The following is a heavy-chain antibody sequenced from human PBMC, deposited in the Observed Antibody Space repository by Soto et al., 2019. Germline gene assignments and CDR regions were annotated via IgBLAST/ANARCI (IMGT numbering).Heavy chain of an antibody. CDR3: ARDWSRRDYGEKRPFDY. D-gene: IGHD4-17*01. CDR1: GFTFNSYV. Sequence: QVQLVESGGGVVQPGRSLRLSCAASGFTFNSYVFHWVRQAPGKGLEWVALISYDGSNKYYADSVKGRFTISRDNSKNTLYLEMSGLRTEDTAVYYRARDWSRRDYGEKRPFDYWGQGTLVTVSS. CDR2: ISYDGSNK. V-gene: IGHV3-30-3*01. J-gene: IGHJ4*02.